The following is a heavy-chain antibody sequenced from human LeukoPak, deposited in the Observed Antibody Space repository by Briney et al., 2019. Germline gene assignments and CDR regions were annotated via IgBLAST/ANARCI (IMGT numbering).Heavy chain of an antibody. CDR2: IIPIFGTA. Sequence: SVKVSXKASGGTFSSYAISWMRQAPGQGLEWMGRIIPIFGTANYAQKFQGRVTITTDESTSTAYMELSSLRSEDTAVYYCARAARVRYYDSSGYYSFDYWGQGTLVTVSS. J-gene: IGHJ4*02. V-gene: IGHV1-69*05. CDR3: ARAARVRYYDSSGYYSFDY. CDR1: GGTFSSYA. D-gene: IGHD3-22*01.